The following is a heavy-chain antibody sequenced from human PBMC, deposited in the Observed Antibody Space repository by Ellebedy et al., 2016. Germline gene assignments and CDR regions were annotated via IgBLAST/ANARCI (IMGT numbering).Heavy chain of an antibody. J-gene: IGHJ4*02. CDR3: ARGWGSGAYLTDY. Sequence: GESLKISCAGSGFTFSNFAMHWVRQAPGKGLEWVALMSNNGDNIQYADSVKGRFTISRDNAKNTLFLEMNSLRPEDAAVYYCARGWGSGAYLTDYWGQGTLVTVSS. CDR1: GFTFSNFA. CDR2: MSNNGDNI. V-gene: IGHV3-30*04. D-gene: IGHD3-10*01.